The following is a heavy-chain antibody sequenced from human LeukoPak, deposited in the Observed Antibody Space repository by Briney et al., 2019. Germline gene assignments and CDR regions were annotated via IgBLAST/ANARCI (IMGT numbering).Heavy chain of an antibody. CDR2: ISYDGSNK. V-gene: IGHV3-30*18. Sequence: GGSLRLSCAASGFTFSSYGMHWVRQAPGKGLEWVAVISYDGSNKYYADSVKGRFTISRDNSKNTLYLQMNSLRAEDTAVYYRAKEVTYYDFWSGYPNYWGQGTLVTVSS. CDR1: GFTFSSYG. D-gene: IGHD3-3*01. CDR3: AKEVTYYDFWSGYPNY. J-gene: IGHJ4*02.